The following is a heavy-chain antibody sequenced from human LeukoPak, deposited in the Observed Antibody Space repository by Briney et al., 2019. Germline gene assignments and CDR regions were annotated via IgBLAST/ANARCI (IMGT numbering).Heavy chain of an antibody. CDR2: MKGDGSEK. D-gene: IGHD1-26*01. V-gene: IGHV3-7*01. CDR3: ARGSYSGTCYYFDY. CDR1: RFTFSSYW. Sequence: GGSLRLSCAASRFTFSSYWMSWLRQAPGRGLEWVANMKGDGSEKYYVDSVKGRFTISRDNAKNSMYLQMNSLRAEDTAVYYCARGSYSGTCYYFDYWGQGALVTVSS. J-gene: IGHJ4*02.